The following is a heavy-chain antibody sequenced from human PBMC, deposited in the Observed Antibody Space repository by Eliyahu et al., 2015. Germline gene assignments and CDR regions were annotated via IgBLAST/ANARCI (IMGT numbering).Heavy chain of an antibody. Sequence: QMQLVQSGPEVKKPGTSVKVSCKASGFTFTXXAMQWVRQARGQRLEWIGWIVVGSGNTNYAQKFQERVTITRDMSTSTAYMELSSLRSEDTAVYYCAAKLGDSSGYYPEADYWGQGTLVTVSS. V-gene: IGHV1-58*02. CDR3: AAKLGDSSGYYPEADY. CDR1: GFTFTXXA. J-gene: IGHJ4*02. D-gene: IGHD3-22*01. CDR2: IVVGSGNT.